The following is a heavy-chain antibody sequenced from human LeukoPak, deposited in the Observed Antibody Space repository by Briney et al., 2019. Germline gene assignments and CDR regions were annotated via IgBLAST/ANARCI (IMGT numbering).Heavy chain of an antibody. J-gene: IGHJ4*01. D-gene: IGHD3-22*01. CDR2: ISPTSGNT. V-gene: IGHV1-46*01. CDR3: ARPLDYYDSSGADY. CDR1: GYTFTSYY. Sequence: ASVKVSCKASGYTFTSYYMHWVRQAPGQGLEWMGIISPTSGNTNYAQKFQGRVTMTRDTSTSTVYMELSSLRSEDTAVYYCARPLDYYDSSGADYWGQGTLATVSS.